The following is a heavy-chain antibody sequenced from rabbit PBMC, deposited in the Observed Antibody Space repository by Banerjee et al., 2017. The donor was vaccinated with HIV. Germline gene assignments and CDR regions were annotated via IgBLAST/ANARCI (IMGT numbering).Heavy chain of an antibody. CDR1: GFDFSGYG. D-gene: IGHD2-1*01. CDR3: ARGSAYAGDGFNL. Sequence: QEQLVESGGGLVQPGGSLTLSCTASGFDFSGYGLSWVRQAPGKGLEWIAYIYADYGSTDYASWAKGRFTISKTSSTTVTLQMTSLTAADTATYFCARGSAYAGDGFNLWGQGTLVTVS. J-gene: IGHJ4*01. CDR2: IYADYGST. V-gene: IGHV1S45*01.